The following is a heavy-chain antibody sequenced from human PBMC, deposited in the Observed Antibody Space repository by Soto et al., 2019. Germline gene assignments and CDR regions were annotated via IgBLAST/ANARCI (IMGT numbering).Heavy chain of an antibody. CDR1: GFTFSSYG. J-gene: IGHJ6*02. Sequence: QVQLVESGGGVVQPGRSLRLSCAASGFTFSSYGMHWVRQAPGKGLEWVAVISYDRSNKYYADSVKGRFTISRDNSKNTLYLQMNSLRAEDTAVYYCAKAKVLWFGELLYLHYYGMDVWGQGTTVTVSS. D-gene: IGHD3-10*01. V-gene: IGHV3-30*18. CDR3: AKAKVLWFGELLYLHYYGMDV. CDR2: ISYDRSNK.